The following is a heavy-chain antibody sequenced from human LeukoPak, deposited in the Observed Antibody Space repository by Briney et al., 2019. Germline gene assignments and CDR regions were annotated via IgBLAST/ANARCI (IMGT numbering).Heavy chain of an antibody. J-gene: IGHJ5*02. CDR1: GGSISSGGYS. D-gene: IGHD6-13*01. V-gene: IGHV4-61*08. CDR3: ARRRGIAAAFYWFDP. CDR2: IYYSGST. Sequence: PSETLSLTCAVSGGSISSGGYSWSWIRQPPGRGLEWIGYIYYSGSTNYNPSLKSRVTISVDTSKNQFSLKLSSVTAADTAVYYCARRRGIAAAFYWFDPWGQGTLVTVSS.